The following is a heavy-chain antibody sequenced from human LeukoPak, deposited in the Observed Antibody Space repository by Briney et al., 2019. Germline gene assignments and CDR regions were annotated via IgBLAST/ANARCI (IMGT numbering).Heavy chain of an antibody. V-gene: IGHV3-43*02. Sequence: GGSLRLSCAASGFTFDDYAMHWVRQAPGKGLEWVSLISGDGGSTNYADSVKGRFTISRDNSKSSLYLQMNSLRTEDTALYYCAKADCSGGSCYSGDYWGQGTLVTVSS. CDR2: ISGDGGST. D-gene: IGHD2-15*01. CDR3: AKADCSGGSCYSGDY. CDR1: GFTFDDYA. J-gene: IGHJ4*02.